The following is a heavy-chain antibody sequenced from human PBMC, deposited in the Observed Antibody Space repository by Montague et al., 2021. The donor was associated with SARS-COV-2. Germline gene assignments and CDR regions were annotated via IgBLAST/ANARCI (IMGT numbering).Heavy chain of an antibody. D-gene: IGHD5-18*01. V-gene: IGHV4-59*02. CDR2: MHYRGST. CDR1: GGSVSPYY. Sequence: SETLSLTCTISGGSVSPYYWSWIRQPPGKGLEWIGYMHYRGSTNYNPSLESRVTMSLDTSENQFSLKLTSVTAAETAVYFCAGGRDERGYSFGYYYFDLWGQGTLVTVSS. J-gene: IGHJ4*02. CDR3: AGGRDERGYSFGYYYFDL.